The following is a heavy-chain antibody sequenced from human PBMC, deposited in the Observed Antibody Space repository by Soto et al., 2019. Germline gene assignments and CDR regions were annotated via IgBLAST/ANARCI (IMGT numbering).Heavy chain of an antibody. CDR3: AREGWHSSGPYYYYGMDV. CDR2: ISAYNGNT. CDR1: GYTFTSYG. V-gene: IGHV1-18*01. D-gene: IGHD6-19*01. J-gene: IGHJ6*02. Sequence: QVQLVQSGAEVKKPGASVKVSCKASGYTFTSYGISWVRQAPGQGLEWMGWISAYNGNTNYAQKLQGRVTMTTDTSTSPAYMELRSLRSDDTAVYYCAREGWHSSGPYYYYGMDVWGQGTTVTVSS.